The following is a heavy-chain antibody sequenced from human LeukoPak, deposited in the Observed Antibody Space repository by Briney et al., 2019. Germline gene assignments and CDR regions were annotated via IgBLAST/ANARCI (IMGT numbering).Heavy chain of an antibody. CDR1: GGSISSYY. V-gene: IGHV4-59*01. CDR2: IYYSGST. D-gene: IGHD1-7*01. J-gene: IGHJ4*02. CDR3: ARGLVVNWNYAFFDY. Sequence: SETLSLTCTVSGGSISSYYWSWIRQPPGKGLEWIGYIYYSGSTNYNPSLESRVTISVDTSKNQFSLKLSSVTAADTAVYYCARGLVVNWNYAFFDYWGQGTLVTVSS.